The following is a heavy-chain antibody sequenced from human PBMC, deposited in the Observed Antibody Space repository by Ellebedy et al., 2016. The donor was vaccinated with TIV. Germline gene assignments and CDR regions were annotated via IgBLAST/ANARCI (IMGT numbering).Heavy chain of an antibody. Sequence: MPSATLSLTCTVSGGSISSYYWSWIRQPPGKGLEWIGYIYYSGSTNYNPSLKSRVTISVDTSKNQFSLKLSSVTAADTAVYYCARHSPYGDSAPWGQGTLVTVSS. D-gene: IGHD4-17*01. CDR3: ARHSPYGDSAP. CDR1: GGSISSYY. V-gene: IGHV4-59*08. J-gene: IGHJ5*02. CDR2: IYYSGST.